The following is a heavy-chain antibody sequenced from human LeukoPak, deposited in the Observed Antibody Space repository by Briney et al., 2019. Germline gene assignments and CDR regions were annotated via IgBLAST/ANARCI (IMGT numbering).Heavy chain of an antibody. Sequence: PSETLSLTCSVSGGPLGSGFWAWVRRTPGMGLEWIGTIYYTGATFYNPSLQDRVTISIDTSKNHFSLKLRSLTAADTAVYYCARLRAAAGLVVWFDPWGQGTLVTVSS. CDR1: GGPLGSGF. CDR2: IYYTGAT. J-gene: IGHJ5*02. D-gene: IGHD6-13*01. CDR3: ARLRAAAGLVVWFDP. V-gene: IGHV4-39*02.